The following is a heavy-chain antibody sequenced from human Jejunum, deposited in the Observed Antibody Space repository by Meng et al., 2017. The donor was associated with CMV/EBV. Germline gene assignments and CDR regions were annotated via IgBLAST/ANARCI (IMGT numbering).Heavy chain of an antibody. J-gene: IGHJ5*02. V-gene: IGHV3-74*01. CDR1: FPFTGFS. Sequence: FPFTGFSIHWVRQGPGTGPASVSRLNRVGSSTHYADSVTGRFPSSRDTATNILSLHMNSLSAEATAVYYCTRDPDLSAVSNNWFDPWGQGTLVTVSS. CDR3: TRDPDLSAVSNNWFDP. D-gene: IGHD5/OR15-5a*01. CDR2: LNRVGSST.